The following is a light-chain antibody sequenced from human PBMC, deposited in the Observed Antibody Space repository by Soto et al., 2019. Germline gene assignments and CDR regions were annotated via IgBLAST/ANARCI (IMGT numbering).Light chain of an antibody. CDR2: NVN. J-gene: IGLJ1*01. CDR1: SSDVGTYDY. Sequence: QSVLIQPPSVSGSPGQSVTISCTGTSSDVGTYDYVSWYQQHPGTVPKPPKPMIYNVNTQPSGVPDRFSGSKSGNTASMIISGLQAEDEADYYCCSYVGASIYVFGTGTKVTVL. CDR3: CSYVGASIYV. V-gene: IGLV2-11*01.